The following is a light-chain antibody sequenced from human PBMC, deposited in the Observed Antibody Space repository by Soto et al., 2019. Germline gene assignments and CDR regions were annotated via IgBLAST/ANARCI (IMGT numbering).Light chain of an antibody. Sequence: DLQMTQSPSSLSASVGDRVTITCQASQDISNYLNWYQQKPGKAPKLLIYDASNLETGVPSRFSGSGSGTDFTFTISSLQPEDIATYYCQQYDKGFGPGTKVDIK. J-gene: IGKJ3*01. CDR2: DAS. CDR1: QDISNY. V-gene: IGKV1-33*01. CDR3: QQYDKG.